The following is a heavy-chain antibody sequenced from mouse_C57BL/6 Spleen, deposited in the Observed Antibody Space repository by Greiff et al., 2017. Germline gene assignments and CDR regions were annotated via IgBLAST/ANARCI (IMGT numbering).Heavy chain of an antibody. D-gene: IGHD2-2*01. V-gene: IGHV14-4*01. CDR2: IDPENGDT. Sequence: VQLQQSGAELVRPGASVKLSCTASGFNIKDDYMHWVKQRPEQGLEWIGWIDPENGDTEYASKFQGKATITADTSSNTAYLQLSSLTSEDTAVYYCTTFMVTGAMDYWGQGTSVTVSS. CDR1: GFNIKDDY. CDR3: TTFMVTGAMDY. J-gene: IGHJ4*01.